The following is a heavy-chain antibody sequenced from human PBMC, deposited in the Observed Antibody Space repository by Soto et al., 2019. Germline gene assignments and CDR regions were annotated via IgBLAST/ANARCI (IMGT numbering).Heavy chain of an antibody. CDR2: ISGSGGST. V-gene: IGHV3-23*01. Sequence: EVQLLESGGGLVQPGGSLRLSCAASGFTFSSYAMSWVRQAPGKGLEWVSAISGSGGSTYYADSVKGRFTISRDNSKNTLYLQMNSLRAEDTAVYYCAKDLADYYDSSGYLRVDYRGQGTLVTVSS. CDR1: GFTFSSYA. J-gene: IGHJ4*02. D-gene: IGHD3-22*01. CDR3: AKDLADYYDSSGYLRVDY.